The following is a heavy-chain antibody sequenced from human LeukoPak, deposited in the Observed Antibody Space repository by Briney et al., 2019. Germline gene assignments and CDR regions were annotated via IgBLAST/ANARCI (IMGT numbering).Heavy chain of an antibody. J-gene: IGHJ4*02. CDR2: IYHSGSA. CDR3: ASAITVTTDY. Sequence: SETLSLTCAVYGGSFSGYYWGWIRQPPGKGLEWIGSIYHSGSAYYNPSLKSRVTISVNTSKNQFSLKLSSVTAADTAVYYCASAITVTTDYWGQGTLVTVS. V-gene: IGHV4-38-2*01. CDR1: GGSFSGYY. D-gene: IGHD4-17*01.